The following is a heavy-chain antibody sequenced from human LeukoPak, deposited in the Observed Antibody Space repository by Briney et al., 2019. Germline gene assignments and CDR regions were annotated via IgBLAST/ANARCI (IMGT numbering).Heavy chain of an antibody. D-gene: IGHD3-10*01. Sequence: SETLSLTCTVSGGSISSFYWSWIRPPPGKGLEWIGYIYYSGSTNYNPSLKSRVTISVGTSKDQFSLKLSSVTAADPAVYYCARGGRGPDAFDIWGQRTMVTVSS. CDR1: GGSISSFY. CDR2: IYYSGST. J-gene: IGHJ3*02. CDR3: ARGGRGPDAFDI. V-gene: IGHV4-59*01.